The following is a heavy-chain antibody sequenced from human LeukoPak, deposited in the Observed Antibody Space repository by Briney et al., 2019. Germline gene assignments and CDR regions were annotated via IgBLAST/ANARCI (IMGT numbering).Heavy chain of an antibody. CDR1: GSSFTSYW. CDR2: IYPGDSDT. Sequence: GESLKTSCKGSGSSFTSYWIGWVRQMPGKGLEWMGIIYPGDSDTRYSPSFQGQVTISADKSISTAYLQWSSLKASDTAMYYCASSVAGTFWYFDLWGRGTLVTVSS. CDR3: ASSVAGTFWYFDL. V-gene: IGHV5-51*01. D-gene: IGHD6-19*01. J-gene: IGHJ2*01.